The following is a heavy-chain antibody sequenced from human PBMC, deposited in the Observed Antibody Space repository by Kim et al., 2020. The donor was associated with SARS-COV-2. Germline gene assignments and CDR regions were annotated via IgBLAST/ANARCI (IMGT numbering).Heavy chain of an antibody. CDR3: ARLGGYCSSTSCRSDRYYYYYYCMDV. V-gene: IGHV1-46*01. D-gene: IGHD2-2*01. Sequence: ASVKVSCKASGYTFTSYYMHWVRQAPGQGLEWMGIINPSGGSTSYAQKFQGRVTMTRDTSTSTVYMELSSLRSEDTAVYYCARLGGYCSSTSCRSDRYYYYYYCMDVRGQGTTVTLSS. J-gene: IGHJ6*02. CDR1: GYTFTSYY. CDR2: INPSGGST.